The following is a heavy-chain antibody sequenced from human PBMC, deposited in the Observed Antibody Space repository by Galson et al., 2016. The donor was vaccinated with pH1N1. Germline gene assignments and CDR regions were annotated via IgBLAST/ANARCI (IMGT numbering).Heavy chain of an antibody. J-gene: IGHJ4*02. CDR3: AKLASYSTSSVASYFDS. V-gene: IGHV3-30*18. CDR1: GFTFSIYG. D-gene: IGHD6-6*01. Sequence: SLRLSCAASGFTFSIYGMHWVRQAPGKGLEWVAAISSDGTNIFYADSVKGRFTISRDNSKNTLYLQMNSLRAEDTAVYYCAKLASYSTSSVASYFDSWGQGTLVTVSS. CDR2: ISSDGTNI.